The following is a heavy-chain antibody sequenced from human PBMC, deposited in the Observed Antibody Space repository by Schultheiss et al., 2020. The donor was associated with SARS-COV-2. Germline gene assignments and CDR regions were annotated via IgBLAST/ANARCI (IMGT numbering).Heavy chain of an antibody. D-gene: IGHD4-11*01. CDR3: ARWSTVDDYYGMDV. J-gene: IGHJ6*02. CDR2: IYYSGST. V-gene: IGHV4-31*03. Sequence: TLSLTCTVSGGSISSGGYYWSWIRQHPGKGLEWIGYIYYSGSTYYNPSLKSRVTISVDTSKNQFSLKLSSVTAADTAVYYCARWSTVDDYYGMDVWGQGTTVTVSS. CDR1: GGSISSGGYY.